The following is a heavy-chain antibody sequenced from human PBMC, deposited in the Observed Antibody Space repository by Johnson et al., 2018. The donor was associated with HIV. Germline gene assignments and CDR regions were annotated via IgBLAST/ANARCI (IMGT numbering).Heavy chain of an antibody. D-gene: IGHD4-17*01. CDR3: ARGDYGDYGRDAFDI. Sequence: VQLVESGGGLMQPGGSLRLSCVASGFTFSTYAMHWVRQAPGKGLEYVSAISSNGDNTYYANSVKGRFTISRDNSKNTLYLQMGSLRAEDMAVYYCARGDYGDYGRDAFDIWGQGTMVTVSS. V-gene: IGHV3-64*01. J-gene: IGHJ3*02. CDR2: ISSNGDNT. CDR1: GFTFSTYA.